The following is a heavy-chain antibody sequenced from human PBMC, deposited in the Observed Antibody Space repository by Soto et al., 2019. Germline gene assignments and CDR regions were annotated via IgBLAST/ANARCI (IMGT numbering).Heavy chain of an antibody. CDR1: GGTFSSYA. CDR3: ARVGQGLRFLEWLFDY. V-gene: IGHV1-69*01. CDR2: IIPIFGTA. J-gene: IGHJ4*02. Sequence: QVQLVQSGAEVKKPGSSVKVSCKASGGTFSSYAISWVRQAPGQGLEWMGGIIPIFGTANYARKFQGRVTITADESTSTAYMKLSSLRSEATAVYYCARVGQGLRFLEWLFDYWGQGPLVTVSS. D-gene: IGHD3-3*01.